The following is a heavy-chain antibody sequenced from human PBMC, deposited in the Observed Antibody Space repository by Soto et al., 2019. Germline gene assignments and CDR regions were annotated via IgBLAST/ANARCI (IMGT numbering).Heavy chain of an antibody. J-gene: IGHJ5*02. CDR2: ISTSGGST. CDR3: AKFYGGNSAHTYTIDP. CDR1: GFTFSSYA. Sequence: EVQLLESGGGLVQPGGSLRLCCAASGFTFSSYAMSWVRQAPGKGLEWVSTISTSGGSTHYADSVNGRFTISRDNSKNTLYLQMNSLRAEDTAIYYCAKFYGGNSAHTYTIDPWGQGTLVTVSS. V-gene: IGHV3-23*01. D-gene: IGHD2-21*02.